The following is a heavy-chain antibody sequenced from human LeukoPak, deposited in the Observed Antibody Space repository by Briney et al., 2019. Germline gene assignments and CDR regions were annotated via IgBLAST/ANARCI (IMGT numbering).Heavy chain of an antibody. CDR2: LTDSSGFT. D-gene: IGHD6-13*01. J-gene: IGHJ6*02. CDR1: GFTFSDYH. V-gene: IGHV3-11*05. CDR3: ARDLAADKRAMDV. Sequence: GSLRLSFVATGFTFSDYHMIWLRQAPGKGLEWLSYLTDSSGFTNYADSVKCRFTISRDNAKNSLYLQMNSLRADDTAVYYCARDLAADKRAMDVWGQGTTVTVSS.